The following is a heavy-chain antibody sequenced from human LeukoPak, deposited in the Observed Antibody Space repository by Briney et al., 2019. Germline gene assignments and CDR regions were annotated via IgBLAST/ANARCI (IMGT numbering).Heavy chain of an antibody. CDR3: AKDQRLRLAVATTVGAFDI. Sequence: AGGSLRLSCAASGFTFSSYAMNWVRQAPGKGLEWVSAITGSGGGTFYADSVKGRFTISRDNSKNSLYLQMNSLRAEDTAVYYCAKDQRLRLAVATTVGAFDIWGQGTMVTVSS. CDR1: GFTFSSYA. V-gene: IGHV3-23*01. J-gene: IGHJ3*02. D-gene: IGHD5-12*01. CDR2: ITGSGGGT.